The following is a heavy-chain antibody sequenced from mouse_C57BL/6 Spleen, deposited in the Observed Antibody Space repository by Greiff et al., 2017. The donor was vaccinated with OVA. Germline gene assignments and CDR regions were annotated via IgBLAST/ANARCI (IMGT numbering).Heavy chain of an antibody. CDR3: ARNYGSSYIYAMDY. CDR2: ISSGSSTI. Sequence: EVKLMESGGGLVKPGGSLKLSRAASGFTFSDYGMHWVRQAPEKGLEWVAYISSGSSTIYYADTVKGRFTISRDNAKNTLFLQMTSLRSADTALYYCARNYGSSYIYAMDYWGQGTSVTVSS. V-gene: IGHV5-17*01. CDR1: GFTFSDYG. J-gene: IGHJ4*01. D-gene: IGHD1-1*01.